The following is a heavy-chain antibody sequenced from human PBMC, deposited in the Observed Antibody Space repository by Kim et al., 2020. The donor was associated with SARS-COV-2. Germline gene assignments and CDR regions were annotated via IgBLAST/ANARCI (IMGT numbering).Heavy chain of an antibody. V-gene: IGHV1-69*13. Sequence: SVKVSCKASGGSFSTYAISWVRQAPGQGLEWMGGIIPIFGAPNYAQKFQGRVTITADESTSTAYMELSSLRSEDTAVYYCARVNTQYCSSTSCLQNYYYYGMDVWGRGTTVTVSS. CDR1: GGSFSTYA. CDR2: IIPIFGAP. D-gene: IGHD2-2*01. CDR3: ARVNTQYCSSTSCLQNYYYYGMDV. J-gene: IGHJ6*02.